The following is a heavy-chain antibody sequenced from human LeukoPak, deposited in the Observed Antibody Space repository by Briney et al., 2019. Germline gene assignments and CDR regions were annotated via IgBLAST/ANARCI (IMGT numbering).Heavy chain of an antibody. J-gene: IGHJ6*03. Sequence: SQTLSLTCIVSGGSIGGADYSISSGGYYWSWVRQPPGKGLEWIGHIFHRGSTYYNPSLKSRVTIAVDRPKNQVSLKLMSMTAADTAVYYCARIPFQFYYMDVWGKGTTVTVSS. D-gene: IGHD2-21*01. CDR1: GGSIGGADYSISSGGYY. V-gene: IGHV4-30-2*01. CDR2: IFHRGST. CDR3: ARIPFQFYYMDV.